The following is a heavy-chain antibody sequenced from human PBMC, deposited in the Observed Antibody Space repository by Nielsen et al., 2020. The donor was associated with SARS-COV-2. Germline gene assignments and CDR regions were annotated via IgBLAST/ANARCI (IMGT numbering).Heavy chain of an antibody. CDR3: ARTLYSSSSFYYYYYGMDV. J-gene: IGHJ6*02. Sequence: ASVKVSCKASGYTFTSYYMHWVRQAPGQGLEWMGIINPSGGSTSYAQKFQGRVTMTRDTSTSTAYMELSSLRSEDTAVYYCARTLYSSSSFYYYYYGMDVWGQGTTVTVSS. CDR1: GYTFTSYY. CDR2: INPSGGST. D-gene: IGHD6-6*01. V-gene: IGHV1-46*01.